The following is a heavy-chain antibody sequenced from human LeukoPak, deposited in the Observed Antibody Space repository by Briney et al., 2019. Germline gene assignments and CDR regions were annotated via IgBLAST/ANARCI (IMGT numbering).Heavy chain of an antibody. J-gene: IGHJ6*02. V-gene: IGHV1-58*01. CDR1: GFTFTSSA. Sequence: ASVKVSCKASGFTFTSSAVQWVRQARGQRLEWIGWIVVGSGNTNYAQKFQERVTITRDMSTSTAYMELSSLRSEDTAVYYCAAVFLWRYYNGMDVWGQGTTVTVSS. CDR2: IVVGSGNT. D-gene: IGHD2/OR15-2a*01. CDR3: AAVFLWRYYNGMDV.